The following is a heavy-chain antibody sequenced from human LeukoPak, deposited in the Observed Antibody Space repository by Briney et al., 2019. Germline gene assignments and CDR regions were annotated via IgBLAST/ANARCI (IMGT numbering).Heavy chain of an antibody. Sequence: SETLSLTCTVSGYSISSGYYWGWIRQPPGKGLEWIGSIYHSGSSYYNPSLKSRVTISVDTSKNQFSLRLISVTAADTAVYYCARQFDYWGQGTLVTVSS. CDR2: IYHSGSS. V-gene: IGHV4-38-2*02. CDR1: GYSISSGYY. CDR3: ARQFDY. J-gene: IGHJ4*02.